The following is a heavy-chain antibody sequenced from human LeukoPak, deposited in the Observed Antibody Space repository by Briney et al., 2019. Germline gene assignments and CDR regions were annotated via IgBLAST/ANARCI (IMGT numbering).Heavy chain of an antibody. D-gene: IGHD6-19*01. CDR1: GFTFSSYA. J-gene: IGHJ4*02. Sequence: GGSLRLSCAASGFTFSSYAMSWVRQAPGKGLEWVSAISGSGGSTYYADSVKGRFPISRDNSKNTLYLQMNSLRAEDTAVYYCAKSDSGWYGETFDYWGQGTLVTVSS. CDR3: AKSDSGWYGETFDY. CDR2: ISGSGGST. V-gene: IGHV3-23*01.